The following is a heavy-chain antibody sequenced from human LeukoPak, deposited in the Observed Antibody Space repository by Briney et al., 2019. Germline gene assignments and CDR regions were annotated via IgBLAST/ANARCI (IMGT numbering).Heavy chain of an antibody. CDR1: GFTFSIYA. V-gene: IGHV3-21*01. Sequence: GGSLRLSCAASGFTFSIYAMSWVRQAPGKGLEWVSSISSDSNYIHYADSVKGRFTISRDNGKNSLYLQMSSLGAEDTAVYYCETGSLNNYLSDPDYWGQGTLVTVSA. CDR3: ETGSLNNYLSDPDY. J-gene: IGHJ4*02. CDR2: ISSDSNYI. D-gene: IGHD4-11*01.